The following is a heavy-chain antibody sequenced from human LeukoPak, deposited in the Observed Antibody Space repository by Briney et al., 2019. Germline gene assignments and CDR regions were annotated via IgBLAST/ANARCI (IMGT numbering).Heavy chain of an antibody. Sequence: SETLSLTCAVYGGSFNGYYWSWIRQPPGKGLEWIGEINHSGSTNYNPSLKSRVTISVDTSKNQFSLKLSSVTAADTAVYYCARVSNRGYCSGGSCYPPHYGMDVWGQGTTVTVSS. CDR1: GGSFNGYY. J-gene: IGHJ6*02. CDR3: ARVSNRGYCSGGSCYPPHYGMDV. CDR2: INHSGST. V-gene: IGHV4-34*01. D-gene: IGHD2-15*01.